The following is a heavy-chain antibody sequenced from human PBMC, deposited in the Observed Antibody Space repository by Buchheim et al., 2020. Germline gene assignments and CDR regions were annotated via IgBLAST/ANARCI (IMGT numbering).Heavy chain of an antibody. J-gene: IGHJ2*01. Sequence: QVQLVQSGAEVKKPGSSVKVSCKASGGTFSSYAISWVRQAPGQGLEWMGGIIPISGTENYAQTFQGRVTITADKSTSTVYLELSSLRSEDTAVYYCARDPARYCSGGSCPNWYFDLWGRGTL. D-gene: IGHD2-15*01. V-gene: IGHV1-69*06. CDR2: IIPISGTE. CDR3: ARDPARYCSGGSCPNWYFDL. CDR1: GGTFSSYA.